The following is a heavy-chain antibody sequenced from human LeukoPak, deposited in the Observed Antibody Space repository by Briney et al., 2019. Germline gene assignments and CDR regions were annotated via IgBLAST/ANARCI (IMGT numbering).Heavy chain of an antibody. CDR2: IYHSGST. CDR3: ARYYYDSSGYYDYFDY. V-gene: IGHV4-30-2*01. CDR1: GGSISSGGYS. J-gene: IGHJ4*02. D-gene: IGHD3-22*01. Sequence: SETLSLTCAVSGGSISSGGYSWSWIRQPPGKGLEWFGYIYHSGSTYYNPSLKSRVTISVDRSKNQFSLKLSSVTAADTAVYYCARYYYDSSGYYDYFDYWGQGTLVTVSS.